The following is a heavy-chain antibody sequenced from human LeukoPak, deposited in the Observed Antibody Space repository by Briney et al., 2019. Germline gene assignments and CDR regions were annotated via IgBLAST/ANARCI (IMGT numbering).Heavy chain of an antibody. CDR2: ISYDGSNK. Sequence: GGSLRLSCAASGFTFSSYAMHWVRQAPGKGLEWVAVISYDGSNKYYADSVKGRFTISRDNSKNTLYPQMNSLRAEDTAVYYCARRHSSSWYVDYWGQGTLVTVSS. D-gene: IGHD6-13*01. CDR3: ARRHSSSWYVDY. J-gene: IGHJ4*02. CDR1: GFTFSSYA. V-gene: IGHV3-30*04.